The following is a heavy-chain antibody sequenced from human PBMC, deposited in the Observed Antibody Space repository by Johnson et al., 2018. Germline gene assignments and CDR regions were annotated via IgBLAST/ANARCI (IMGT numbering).Heavy chain of an antibody. J-gene: IGHJ4*02. CDR3: AKTYKGLSAPADH. CDR1: GFLFNDYA. D-gene: IGHD6-25*01. CDR2: ISYDGVNT. Sequence: VQLVESGGGVVQPGRSLRLSCAASGFLFNDYAMHWVRQAPGTGLEWVAVISYDGVNTYYADSVKGRFITSRDNSKNPLFLQMTSVIVEDTAVYYWAKTYKGLSAPADHGGQGILVTVSS. V-gene: IGHV3-30*18.